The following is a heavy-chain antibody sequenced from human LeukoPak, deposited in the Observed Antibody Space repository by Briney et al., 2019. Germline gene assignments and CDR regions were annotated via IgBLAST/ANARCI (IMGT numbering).Heavy chain of an antibody. CDR1: GGSISSSSYY. D-gene: IGHD4-17*01. CDR3: AREGDDYGDYVDY. V-gene: IGHV4-61*01. Sequence: TSETLSLTCTVSGGSISSSSYYWGWIRQPPGKGLEWIGYIYYSGSTNYNPSLKSRVTISVDTSKNQFSLKLSSVTAADTAVYYCAREGDDYGDYVDYWGQGTLVTVSS. J-gene: IGHJ4*02. CDR2: IYYSGST.